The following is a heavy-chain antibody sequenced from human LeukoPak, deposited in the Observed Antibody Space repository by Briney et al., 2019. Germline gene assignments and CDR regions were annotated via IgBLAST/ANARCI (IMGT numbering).Heavy chain of an antibody. CDR2: IYTSGST. Sequence: SETLSLTCTVSGVSISSYYWSWLRQPPGKGLEWIEYIYTSGSTNYNPSLKSRVTISVDTSKNQFSLKLSSVTAADTAVYYCARQGRWSQSPFDYWGQGTLVTVSS. J-gene: IGHJ4*02. V-gene: IGHV4-4*09. D-gene: IGHD4-23*01. CDR3: ARQGRWSQSPFDY. CDR1: GVSISSYY.